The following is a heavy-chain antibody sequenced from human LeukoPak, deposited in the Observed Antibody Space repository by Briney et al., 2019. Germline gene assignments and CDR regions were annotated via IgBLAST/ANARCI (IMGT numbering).Heavy chain of an antibody. CDR3: ARDDSGSYRLGY. CDR2: ISYDGSNK. J-gene: IGHJ4*02. Sequence: GRSLRLSCAAYGFTFSSYAMHWVRQAPGKGLEWVAVISYDGSNKYYADSVKGRFTISRDNSKNTLYLQMNSLRAEDTAVYYCARDDSGSYRLGYWGQGTLVTVSS. V-gene: IGHV3-30*04. CDR1: GFTFSSYA. D-gene: IGHD1-26*01.